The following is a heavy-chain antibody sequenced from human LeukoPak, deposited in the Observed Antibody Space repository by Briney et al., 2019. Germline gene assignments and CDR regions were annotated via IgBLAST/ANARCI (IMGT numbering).Heavy chain of an antibody. Sequence: GGSLRLSCAASGFTFSSYSMNWVRQAPGKGLEWVSSISSSSSYIYYADSVKGRFTISRDNAKNSLYLQMNSLRAEDTALYYCAKDAVNYYDSSGYSPYYFDYWGQGTLVTVSS. V-gene: IGHV3-21*04. CDR3: AKDAVNYYDSSGYSPYYFDY. J-gene: IGHJ4*02. D-gene: IGHD3-22*01. CDR1: GFTFSSYS. CDR2: ISSSSSYI.